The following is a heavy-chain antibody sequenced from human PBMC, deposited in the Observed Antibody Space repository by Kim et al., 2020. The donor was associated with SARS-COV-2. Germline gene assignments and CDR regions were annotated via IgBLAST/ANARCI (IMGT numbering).Heavy chain of an antibody. Sequence: SVKVSCKASGGTFSSYAISWVRQAPGQGLEWMGGIIPIFGTANYAQKFQGRVTITADESTSTAYMELSSLRSEDTAVYYCARGGEQQLYFDYWGQGTLVTVSS. V-gene: IGHV1-69*13. CDR3: ARGGEQQLYFDY. D-gene: IGHD6-13*01. J-gene: IGHJ4*02. CDR2: IIPIFGTA. CDR1: GGTFSSYA.